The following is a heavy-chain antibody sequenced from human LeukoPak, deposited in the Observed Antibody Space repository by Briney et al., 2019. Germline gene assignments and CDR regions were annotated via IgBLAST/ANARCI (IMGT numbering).Heavy chain of an antibody. D-gene: IGHD2-15*01. CDR1: GFTFSSYA. Sequence: GGSLRLSCAASGFTFSSYAMSWVRQAPGKGLEWVSAISGSGGSTYYADSVKGRSTISRDNSKNTLYLQMNSLRAEDTAVYYCAKAIVVVVATNWFDPWGQGTLVTVSS. J-gene: IGHJ5*02. CDR2: ISGSGGST. V-gene: IGHV3-23*01. CDR3: AKAIVVVVATNWFDP.